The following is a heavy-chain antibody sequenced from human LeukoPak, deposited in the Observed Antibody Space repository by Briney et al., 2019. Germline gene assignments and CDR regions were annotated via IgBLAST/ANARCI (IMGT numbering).Heavy chain of an antibody. CDR1: GFTFSSFG. J-gene: IGHJ5*02. CDR3: AKGGLWFGELPDNWFDP. CDR2: IRYDGSNK. Sequence: GGSLRLSCAASGFTFSSFGMHWVRQAPGKGLEWVAFIRYDGSNKYYADSLKGRFTISRDNSKNTLFLQMNSLRPEDTAVYYCAKGGLWFGELPDNWFDPWGQGTLVTVSS. V-gene: IGHV3-30*02. D-gene: IGHD3-10*01.